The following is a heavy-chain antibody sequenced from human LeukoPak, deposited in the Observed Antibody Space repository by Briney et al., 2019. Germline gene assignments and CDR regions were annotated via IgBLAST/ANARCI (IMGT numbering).Heavy chain of an antibody. CDR3: ASEKNYDDKYFDS. Sequence: ASVKVSCKASGNTFNFHYMHWMRQAPGDGLEWMGIINCGDGILGYAQTCQGRLTLTRDTSTSTVYMELSSLRSEDTAIYYCASEKNYDDKYFDSWGRGTVVTVSS. D-gene: IGHD3-3*01. V-gene: IGHV1-46*02. CDR1: GNTFNFHY. J-gene: IGHJ4*02. CDR2: INCGDGIL.